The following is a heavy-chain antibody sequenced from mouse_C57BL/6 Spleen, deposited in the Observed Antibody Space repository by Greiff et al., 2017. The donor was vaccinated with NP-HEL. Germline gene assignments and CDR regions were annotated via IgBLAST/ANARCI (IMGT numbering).Heavy chain of an antibody. CDR3: TRGGERGNYAMDY. V-gene: IGHV5-9-1*02. CDR2: ISSGGDYI. Sequence: VKFVASGECLVKPGGSLKLSCAASGFTFSSYAMSWVRQTPEKRLEWVAYISSGGDYIYYADTVKGRFTISRDNARNTLYLQMSSLKSEDTAMYYCTRGGERGNYAMDYWGQGTSVTVSS. CDR1: GFTFSSYA. J-gene: IGHJ4*01.